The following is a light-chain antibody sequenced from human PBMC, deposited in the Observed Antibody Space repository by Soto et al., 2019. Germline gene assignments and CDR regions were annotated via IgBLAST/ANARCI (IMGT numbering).Light chain of an antibody. CDR1: SSDVGGYNY. CDR2: DVS. V-gene: IGLV2-11*01. J-gene: IGLJ2*01. CDR3: CSYAGSYTEV. Sequence: QSALTQPRSVSGSPGQSVTISCTGTSSDVGGYNYVSWYQQHPGKAPKLMIYDVSKRPSGVPDRFAGSKSGNPASLTISGLQAEDEADYYCCSYAGSYTEVFGGGTKLTVL.